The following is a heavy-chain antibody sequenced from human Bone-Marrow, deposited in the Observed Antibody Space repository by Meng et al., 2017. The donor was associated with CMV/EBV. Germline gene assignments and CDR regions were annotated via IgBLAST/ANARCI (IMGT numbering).Heavy chain of an antibody. J-gene: IGHJ6*02. CDR3: TRVGLAMAF. CDR1: GFTFDDYA. CDR2: ISWNSGSI. V-gene: IGHV3-9*01. Sequence: SLKISCAASGFTFDDYAMHWVRQGPGKGLEWVAGISWNSGSIAYRDSVKGRFTISRDNAKNSLYLQMNSLRDEDTALYYCTRVGLAMAFWGPGNTV.